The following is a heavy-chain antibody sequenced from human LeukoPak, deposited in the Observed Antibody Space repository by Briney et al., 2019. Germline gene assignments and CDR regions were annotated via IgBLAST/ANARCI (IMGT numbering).Heavy chain of an antibody. CDR3: AAGGYDILTGYYEFDP. D-gene: IGHD3-9*01. CDR2: IVVGSGNT. Sequence: TSVKVSCKASGLTFTSSAVQWVRQARGQRLEWIGWIVVGSGNTNYAQKFQERVTITRDMSTSTAYMELSSLRSEDTAVYYCAAGGYDILTGYYEFDPWGQGTLVTVSS. J-gene: IGHJ5*02. V-gene: IGHV1-58*01. CDR1: GLTFTSSA.